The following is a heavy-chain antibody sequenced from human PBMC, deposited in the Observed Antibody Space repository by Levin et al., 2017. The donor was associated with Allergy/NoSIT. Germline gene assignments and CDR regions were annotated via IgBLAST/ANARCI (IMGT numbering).Heavy chain of an antibody. CDR3: ARDRVVASSGTYYYYGMAV. J-gene: IGHJ6*02. Sequence: SQTLSLTCIVSGGSISSYHWSWIRQPPGKGLEWIGYIYYSGNTNYNPSLKSRVTISVDTSKNQFPLTLNSVTAADTAVYYCARDRVVASSGTYYYYGMAVWGQGTTVTVSS. D-gene: IGHD2-15*01. CDR2: IYYSGNT. CDR1: GGSISSYH. V-gene: IGHV4-59*01.